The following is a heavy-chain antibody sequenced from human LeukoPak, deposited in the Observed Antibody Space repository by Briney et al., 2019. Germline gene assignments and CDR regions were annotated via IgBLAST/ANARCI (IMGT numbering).Heavy chain of an antibody. D-gene: IGHD3-22*01. J-gene: IGHJ4*02. CDR3: ARLPTFYYDSSGYHYDY. CDR1: GITFSNYA. CDR2: TAGSGISK. V-gene: IGHV3-23*01. Sequence: GGSLRLSCVASGITFSNYAVSWVRQAPGRGLEWASSTAGSGISKDYADSVKGRFTISKDKSKNTLYLQMDNLRAEDTGVYFCARLPTFYYDSSGYHYDYWGQGTLVTVSS.